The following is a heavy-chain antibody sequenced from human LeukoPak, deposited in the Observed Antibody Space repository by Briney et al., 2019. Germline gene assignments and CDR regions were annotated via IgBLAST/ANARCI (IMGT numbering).Heavy chain of an antibody. CDR3: ARDLDDSSGSRFDY. D-gene: IGHD3-22*01. J-gene: IGHJ4*02. CDR1: GFTFSSYA. Sequence: PGGSLRLSCAASGFTFSSYAMHWVRQAPGKGLEWVAVISYDGSNKYYADSVEGRFTISRDNSKNTLYLQMNSLRAEDTAVYYCARDLDDSSGSRFDYWGQGTLVTVSS. CDR2: ISYDGSNK. V-gene: IGHV3-30*01.